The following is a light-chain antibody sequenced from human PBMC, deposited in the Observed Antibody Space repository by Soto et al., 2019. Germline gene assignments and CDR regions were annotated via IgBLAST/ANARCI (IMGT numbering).Light chain of an antibody. V-gene: IGLV2-14*01. J-gene: IGLJ1*01. Sequence: SALTQPASVSGSPGQSITISCTGTSSDVGGYNYVSWYQQHPGKAPKLMIYDVRNRPSGVSNRFSGSKSGNTASLTISGLQAEDEADYYCSSYTRSSTLVFGTGTKLTVL. CDR1: SSDVGGYNY. CDR2: DVR. CDR3: SSYTRSSTLV.